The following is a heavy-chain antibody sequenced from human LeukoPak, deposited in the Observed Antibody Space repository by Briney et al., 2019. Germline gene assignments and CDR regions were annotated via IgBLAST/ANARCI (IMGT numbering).Heavy chain of an antibody. CDR3: AKILRPVTSFPQFYFFGMDV. CDR2: VSCTGDDT. J-gene: IGHJ6*04. Sequence: GSLRLSFAASGFRFRDFAMTWVRQAPGKGLEWVSTVSCTGDDTYYSDTVKGRFTISRDNSENTLDLQMNSLRVEDTAVYYCAKILRPVTSFPQFYFFGMDVWGKGATVTVSS. V-gene: IGHV3-23*01. CDR1: GFRFRDFA. D-gene: IGHD4-17*01.